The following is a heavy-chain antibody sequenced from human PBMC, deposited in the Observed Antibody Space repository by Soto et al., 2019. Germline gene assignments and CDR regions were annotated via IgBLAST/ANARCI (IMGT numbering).Heavy chain of an antibody. D-gene: IGHD3-16*01. J-gene: IGHJ4*02. CDR2: IFHDGTA. V-gene: IGHV4-4*02. CDR1: CVSISSGNW. CDR3: ARLVYDTRLDYLYFDF. Sequence: KPSETLSLTCTVSCVSISSGNWWTWVRQSPRKGLEYIGEIFHDGTANYFPSFERRVAMSVDKSKNQFSLKLTSVTAADAAIYYCARLVYDTRLDYLYFDFWGQGAQVTVSS.